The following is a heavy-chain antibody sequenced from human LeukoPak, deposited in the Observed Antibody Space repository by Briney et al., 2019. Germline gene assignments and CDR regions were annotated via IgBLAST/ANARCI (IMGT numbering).Heavy chain of an antibody. Sequence: SETLSLTCAVYGGSFSGYYWSWIRQPPGKGLEWIGEINHSGSTNYNPSLKSRVTISVDTSKNQFSLKLSSVTAADTAVYYCAKDFRSGSYYTHDAFDIWGQGTMVTVSS. CDR3: AKDFRSGSYYTHDAFDI. CDR1: GGSFSGYY. V-gene: IGHV4-34*01. CDR2: INHSGST. J-gene: IGHJ3*02. D-gene: IGHD1-26*01.